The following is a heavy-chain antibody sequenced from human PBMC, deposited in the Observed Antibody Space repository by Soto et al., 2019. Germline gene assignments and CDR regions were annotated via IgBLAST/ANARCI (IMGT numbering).Heavy chain of an antibody. D-gene: IGHD5-12*01. J-gene: IGHJ4*02. Sequence: GPTLVNPTQSLTLTCTFSGFSLNTNGVGVGWIRQPPGKALEWLGFIYWDDGKRYSPYLKSGLTITKDTSKNQVVLTMTNMDPVDTATYYCARTVAKFDYFDYWGQGTLVTVSS. V-gene: IGHV2-5*02. CDR1: GFSLNTNGVG. CDR2: IYWDDGK. CDR3: ARTVAKFDYFDY.